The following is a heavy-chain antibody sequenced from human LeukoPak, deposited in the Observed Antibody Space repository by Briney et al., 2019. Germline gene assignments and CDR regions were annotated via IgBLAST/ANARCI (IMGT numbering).Heavy chain of an antibody. D-gene: IGHD6-19*01. CDR1: GFSFDDYA. CDR3: AKDIRPTYSSGWLDY. Sequence: GGSLRLSCAASGFSFDDYAMHWVRQAPGKGLEWVSGISWNSGRIAYADSVKGRFTISRDNANNSLYLQMNSLRAEDTALYYCAKDIRPTYSSGWLDYWGQGTLVTVSS. J-gene: IGHJ4*02. CDR2: ISWNSGRI. V-gene: IGHV3-9*01.